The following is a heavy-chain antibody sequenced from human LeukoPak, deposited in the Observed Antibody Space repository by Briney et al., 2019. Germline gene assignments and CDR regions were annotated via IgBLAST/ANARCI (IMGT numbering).Heavy chain of an antibody. J-gene: IGHJ4*02. V-gene: IGHV3-23*01. CDR2: ISESGGTT. CDR3: ARQWLVNG. D-gene: IGHD6-19*01. CDR1: GFTFSSYA. Sequence: GGSLRLTCAASGFTFSSYAMNWVRQAPGKGLEWVSSISESGGTTDYADSVKGRFTISRDNSKNTLYLQMNSLRAEDTAVYYCARQWLVNGWGQGTLVTVSS.